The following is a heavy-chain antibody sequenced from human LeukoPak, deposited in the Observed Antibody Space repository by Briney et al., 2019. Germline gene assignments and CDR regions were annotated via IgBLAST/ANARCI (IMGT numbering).Heavy chain of an antibody. CDR1: GFTFDDYA. J-gene: IGHJ4*02. CDR3: VKESTDFWSGNFDY. D-gene: IGHD3-3*01. Sequence: GGSLRLSCAASGFTFDDYAVHWVRQAPGKGLEWVSGISWNSGSIGYADSVKGRFTISRDNAKNSLYLQMNSLRAEDTALYYCVKESTDFWSGNFDYWGQGTLVTVSS. CDR2: ISWNSGSI. V-gene: IGHV3-9*01.